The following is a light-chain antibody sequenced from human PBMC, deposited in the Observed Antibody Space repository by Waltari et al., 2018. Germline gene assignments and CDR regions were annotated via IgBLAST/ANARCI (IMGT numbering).Light chain of an antibody. Sequence: EIVMTQSPATLSLSPGERATLSCRASQSFSSTFAWYQQKPGQAPRLLIFEASTRATGIPARFSGSGSGTEFTLTISSLQSEDFAVYFCQQYNYWRTYGQGTKVEIK. J-gene: IGKJ1*01. CDR3: QQYNYWRT. V-gene: IGKV3-15*01. CDR1: QSFSST. CDR2: EAS.